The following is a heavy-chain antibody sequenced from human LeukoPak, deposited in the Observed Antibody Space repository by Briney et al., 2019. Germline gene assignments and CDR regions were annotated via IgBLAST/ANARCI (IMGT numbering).Heavy chain of an antibody. Sequence: GGSLRLSCAASGFTFGGNWMTWVRQAPGKGLEWVAIINEGGGLKYYVDSVKGRFTISRDNTNNSLFLQMISLTVDDTAVYYCARVGRSGWDFDHWGQGTLVTVSS. V-gene: IGHV3-7*01. D-gene: IGHD6-19*01. J-gene: IGHJ4*02. CDR2: INEGGGLK. CDR3: ARVGRSGWDFDH. CDR1: GFTFGGNW.